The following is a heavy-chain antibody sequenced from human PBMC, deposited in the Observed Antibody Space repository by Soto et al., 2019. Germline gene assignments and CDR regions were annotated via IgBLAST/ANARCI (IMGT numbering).Heavy chain of an antibody. CDR1: GGTFSSYA. Sequence: EASVKVSCKASGGTFSSYAISWVRQAPGQGLEWMGGIIPIFGTANYAQKFQGRVTITADESTSTAYMELSSLRSEDTAVYYCAREHSSSWRFDYWGQGTLVTVSS. V-gene: IGHV1-69*13. J-gene: IGHJ4*02. CDR2: IIPIFGTA. CDR3: AREHSSSWRFDY. D-gene: IGHD6-13*01.